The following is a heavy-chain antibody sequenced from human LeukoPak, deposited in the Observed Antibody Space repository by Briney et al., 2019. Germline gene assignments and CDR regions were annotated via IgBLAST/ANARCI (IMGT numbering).Heavy chain of an antibody. D-gene: IGHD3-22*01. Sequence: SVKVSCKASGGTFSSYAISWVRQAPGQGLEWMGRIIPILGIANYAQKFQGRVTITADKSTSTAYMELSSLRSEDTAVYYCAREPYDSSGYSPCYFDYWGQRTLVTVSS. CDR3: AREPYDSSGYSPCYFDY. J-gene: IGHJ4*02. V-gene: IGHV1-69*04. CDR2: IIPILGIA. CDR1: GGTFSSYA.